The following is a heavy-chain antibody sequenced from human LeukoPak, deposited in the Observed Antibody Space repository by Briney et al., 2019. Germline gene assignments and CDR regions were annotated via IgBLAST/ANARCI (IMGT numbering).Heavy chain of an antibody. CDR2: IIPIFGTA. CDR3: ARGIRGANYYYYYMDV. J-gene: IGHJ6*03. D-gene: IGHD3-10*01. Sequence: ASVKVSCKASGGTFSSYAISWVRQAPGQGLEWMGGIIPIFGTANYAQKFQGRVTITTDESTSTAYMKLSSLRSEDTAVYYCARGIRGANYYYYYMDVWGKGTTVTVSS. V-gene: IGHV1-69*05. CDR1: GGTFSSYA.